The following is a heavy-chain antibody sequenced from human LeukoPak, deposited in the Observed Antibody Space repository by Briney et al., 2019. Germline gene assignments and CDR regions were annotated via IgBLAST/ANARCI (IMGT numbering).Heavy chain of an antibody. J-gene: IGHJ4*02. V-gene: IGHV4-59*01. CDR2: IYYSGNT. CDR3: ARGSSGYYS. D-gene: IGHD3-22*01. CDR1: GTSISSYY. Sequence: PSETLSLTCTVSGTSISSYYWSWIRQPPGKGLEWIGYIYYSGNTNYNPSLKSRVTISVDTSKNQFSLKLSSVTAADTAIYYCARGSSGYYSWGQGTLVTVSS.